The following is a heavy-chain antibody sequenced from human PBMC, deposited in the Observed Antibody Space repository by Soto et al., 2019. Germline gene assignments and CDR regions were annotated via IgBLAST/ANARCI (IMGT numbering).Heavy chain of an antibody. V-gene: IGHV3-30*03. CDR3: AAIGVSEDDY. CDR1: GFTFSSYG. J-gene: IGHJ4*02. Sequence: QVQLVESGGGVVQPGRSLRLSCAASGFTFSSYGMHWVRQAPGKGLEWVALISYDGSNKYYADSVKGRFTISRDNSKNTLYLQMNSLRAEDTAVYYCAAIGVSEDDYWGQGTLVTVSS. CDR2: ISYDGSNK. D-gene: IGHD3-10*01.